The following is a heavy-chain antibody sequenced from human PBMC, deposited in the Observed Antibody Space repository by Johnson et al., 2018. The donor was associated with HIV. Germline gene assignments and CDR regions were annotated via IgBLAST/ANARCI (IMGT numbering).Heavy chain of an antibody. Sequence: VRLVEFGGGVVQPGRSLRLSCVASGFTFSRYAMSWVRQAPGKGLEWVSAISGGGDTIYYADSVKGRFTISRDNSKNTLYLQMNSLRAEDTAVYYCARDEPIVVVVAAIGDAFDIWGQGTMVTVSS. CDR3: ARDEPIVVVVAAIGDAFDI. D-gene: IGHD2-15*01. J-gene: IGHJ3*02. V-gene: IGHV3-23*04. CDR1: GFTFSRYA. CDR2: ISGGGDTI.